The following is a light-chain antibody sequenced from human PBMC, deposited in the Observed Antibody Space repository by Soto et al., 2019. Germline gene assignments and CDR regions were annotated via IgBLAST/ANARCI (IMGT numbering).Light chain of an antibody. CDR3: QQYAQSPGT. J-gene: IGKJ1*01. CDR1: QSVGSTY. Sequence: DIVLTQSPGTLSLSPGKRATLSCSASQSVGSTYFAWYQQRPGQPPRPLIYGTSTRAIGVPDRFRGSGSGTDLTLTISRLEPEDSAVFYCQQYAQSPGTFGQGTKVEIK. CDR2: GTS. V-gene: IGKV3-20*01.